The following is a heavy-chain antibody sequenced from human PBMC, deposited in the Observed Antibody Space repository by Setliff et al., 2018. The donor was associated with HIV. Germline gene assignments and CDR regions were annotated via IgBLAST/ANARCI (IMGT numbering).Heavy chain of an antibody. CDR3: ARVSITYWYSIPTFYYYYMDV. D-gene: IGHD2-15*01. J-gene: IGHJ6*03. V-gene: IGHV4-34*01. CDR1: GGSFSGYH. Sequence: SETLSLTCAVYGGSFSGYHWNWIRQHPGKGLEWIGEINHSGRTNYNPSLKSRVTTAVDTSKNQFSLKLRSVTAADTAMYYCARVSITYWYSIPTFYYYYMDVWGKGTKVTVSS. CDR2: INHSGRT.